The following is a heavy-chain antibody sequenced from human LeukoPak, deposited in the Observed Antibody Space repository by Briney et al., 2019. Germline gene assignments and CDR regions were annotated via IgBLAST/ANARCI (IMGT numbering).Heavy chain of an antibody. Sequence: ASVKVSCKASGYTFTSYYMHWVRQAPGQGLEWMGLINPTGGSTGYAQKFQGRVTMTRDMSTSTDYMELSSLRSEDTAVYYCARDATDILTGYSTFDYWGQGTLVTVSS. J-gene: IGHJ4*02. CDR2: INPTGGST. D-gene: IGHD3-9*01. V-gene: IGHV1-46*01. CDR1: GYTFTSYY. CDR3: ARDATDILTGYSTFDY.